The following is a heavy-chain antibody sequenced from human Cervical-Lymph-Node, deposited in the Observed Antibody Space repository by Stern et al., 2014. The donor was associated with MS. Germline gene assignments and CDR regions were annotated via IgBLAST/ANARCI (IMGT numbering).Heavy chain of an antibody. Sequence: EVQLVESGGGLVQPGGSLRLSCAASGFTFSNYFMSWVRRAPGKGLEWVSLVTGDGATAYYADSVKGRFTISRDNSKSTLYFQMNSLRAEDTAIYYCANDRLDYWGQGTLVTVSS. J-gene: IGHJ4*02. CDR3: ANDRLDY. V-gene: IGHV3-23*04. CDR2: VTGDGATA. CDR1: GFTFSNYF.